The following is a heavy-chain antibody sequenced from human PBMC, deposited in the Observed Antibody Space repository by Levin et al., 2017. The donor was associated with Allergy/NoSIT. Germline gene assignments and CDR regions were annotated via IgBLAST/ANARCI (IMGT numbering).Heavy chain of an antibody. D-gene: IGHD6-19*01. Sequence: TSETLSLTCTVSGGSISSYYWSWIRQPPGKGLEWIGNVFSSGRTNYNLSLKSRVTISVDTSKKQFSLHLSSVTAADTAVYYCARQGGTVAGTTWFDPWGQGTLVTVSS. CDR3: ARQGGTVAGTTWFDP. V-gene: IGHV4-59*08. J-gene: IGHJ5*02. CDR2: VFSSGRT. CDR1: GGSISSYY.